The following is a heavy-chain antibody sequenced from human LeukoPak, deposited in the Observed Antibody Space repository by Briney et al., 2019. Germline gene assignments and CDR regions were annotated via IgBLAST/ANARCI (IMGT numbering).Heavy chain of an antibody. CDR3: ARGSVDYYDSSGYSNWFDP. J-gene: IGHJ5*02. CDR1: GYTFTGYY. Sequence: ASVKVSCKASGYTFTGYYMHWVRQAPGQGLEWMGWINPNSGGTNYAQKFQGRVTMTRDTSISTAYMELGRLRFDDTAVYYCARGSVDYYDSSGYSNWFDPWGQGTLVTVSS. CDR2: INPNSGGT. V-gene: IGHV1-2*02. D-gene: IGHD3-22*01.